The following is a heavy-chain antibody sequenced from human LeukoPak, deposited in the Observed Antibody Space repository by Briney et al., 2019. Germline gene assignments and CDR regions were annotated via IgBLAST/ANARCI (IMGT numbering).Heavy chain of an antibody. Sequence: PGGSMRLSCAASGFTFSDYYMNWIRQALGKGLEWVSYISRGGSTTYYADSVKGRFTISRDNAKNSLYLQMNSLRAEDTAVYYCAKAGDSSGYYYVHYFDYWGQGTLVTVSS. CDR2: ISRGGSTT. CDR1: GFTFSDYY. V-gene: IGHV3-11*01. J-gene: IGHJ4*02. CDR3: AKAGDSSGYYYVHYFDY. D-gene: IGHD3-22*01.